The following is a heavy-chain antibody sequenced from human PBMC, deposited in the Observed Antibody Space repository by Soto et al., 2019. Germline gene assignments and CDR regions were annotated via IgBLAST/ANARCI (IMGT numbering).Heavy chain of an antibody. CDR2: ISYDGSNK. J-gene: IGHJ4*02. CDR1: GFTFSSYG. CDR3: AKETYSGPLDY. V-gene: IGHV3-30*18. Sequence: QVQLVESGGGVVQPGRSLRLSCAASGFTFSSYGMHWVRQAPGKGLEWVAVISYDGSNKYYADSVKGRFTTSRDNSKNTLYLQMNSLRAEDTAVYYCAKETYSGPLDYWGQGTLVTVSS. D-gene: IGHD2-15*01.